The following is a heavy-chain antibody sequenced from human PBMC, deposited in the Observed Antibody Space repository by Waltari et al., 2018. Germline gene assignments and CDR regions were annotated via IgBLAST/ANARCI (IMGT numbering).Heavy chain of an antibody. CDR2: MTPYNGNT. V-gene: IGHV1-45*02. J-gene: IGHJ4*02. CDR1: GYIFTLRY. Sequence: QMHLIQSAAEVKRTGSSVTVSCRDSGYIFTLRYLHGVRQAPGQSLEWMGWMTPYNGNTKYAQTFQDRVTFTRDGSLTMYLELRSLRSEDTAVYYCARSPLDSSGTTFESWGQGTKITVSS. CDR3: ARSPLDSSGTTFES. D-gene: IGHD1-1*01.